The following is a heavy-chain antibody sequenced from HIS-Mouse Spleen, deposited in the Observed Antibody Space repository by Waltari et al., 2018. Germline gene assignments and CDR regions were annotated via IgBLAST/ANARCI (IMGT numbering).Heavy chain of an antibody. J-gene: IGHJ4*02. Sequence: QVQLVESGGGVVQPGRSLRLSCAASGFTFSSYGMHWVRQAPGKGLEWVAVISYDGSNKYYADSVKGRFTISRDNSKNTLYLQMNSLRAEDTAVYYCARKEAAPDYWGQGTLVTVSS. CDR1: GFTFSSYG. CDR3: ARKEAAPDY. V-gene: IGHV3-30*03. D-gene: IGHD6-25*01. CDR2: ISYDGSNK.